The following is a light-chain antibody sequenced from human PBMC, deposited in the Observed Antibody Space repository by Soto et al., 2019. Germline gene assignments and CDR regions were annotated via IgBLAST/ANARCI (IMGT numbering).Light chain of an antibody. CDR2: DVS. J-gene: IGKJ1*01. Sequence: EIVLTQSPGTLSLSPGERATLSCRSSHSVSSNYLAWSQQKPVQAPRLLIYDVSSRATGIPDRFSGSVSGTDFTLTISRLEPVDFAVYYGQQYGISSTFGQGTKVEIK. CDR1: HSVSSNY. V-gene: IGKV3-20*01. CDR3: QQYGISST.